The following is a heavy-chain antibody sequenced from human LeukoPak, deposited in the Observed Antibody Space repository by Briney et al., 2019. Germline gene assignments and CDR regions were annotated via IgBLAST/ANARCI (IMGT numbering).Heavy chain of an antibody. CDR2: IYYSGST. J-gene: IGHJ6*03. D-gene: IGHD4-23*01. Sequence: PSETLSLTCTVSGGSISSHYWSWIRQPPGKGLEWIGYIYYSGSTNYNPSLKSRVTISVDTSKNQFSLKLSSVTAADTAVYYCARVDYGGYYYYYMDVWGKGTTVNVSS. CDR1: GGSISSHY. V-gene: IGHV4-59*11. CDR3: ARVDYGGYYYYYMDV.